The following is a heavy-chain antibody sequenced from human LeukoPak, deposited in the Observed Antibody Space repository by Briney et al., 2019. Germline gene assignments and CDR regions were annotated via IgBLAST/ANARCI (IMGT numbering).Heavy chain of an antibody. CDR2: IYSSGST. V-gene: IGHV4-59*03. Sequence: SETLSLTCTVSGGSITSYYWSWIRQPPGKGLEWIGHIYSSGSTSYSPSLKSRVTISVDTSMHQFSLKLSSVTAADTAVYARHGIGLGSGTNFDYWGQGTLVTVSS. J-gene: IGHJ4*02. CDR3: HGIGLGSGTNFDY. D-gene: IGHD3-10*01. CDR1: GGSITSYY.